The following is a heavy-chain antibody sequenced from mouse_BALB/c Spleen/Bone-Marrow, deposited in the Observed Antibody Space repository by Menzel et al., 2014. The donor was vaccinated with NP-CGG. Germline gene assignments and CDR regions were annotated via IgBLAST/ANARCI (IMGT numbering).Heavy chain of an antibody. J-gene: IGHJ2*01. D-gene: IGHD2-14*01. Sequence: EVQLQQSGPEPVKPGASVKMSCKASGYTLSSYVMHWVKQKPGQGLERIGYINPYNDGTKYNEKFKGKATLTSDKSSSTAYMELSSLTSEDSAVYYCAKGDNYRYDFDYWGQGTTLTVSS. CDR1: GYTLSSYV. CDR3: AKGDNYRYDFDY. CDR2: INPYNDGT. V-gene: IGHV1-14*01.